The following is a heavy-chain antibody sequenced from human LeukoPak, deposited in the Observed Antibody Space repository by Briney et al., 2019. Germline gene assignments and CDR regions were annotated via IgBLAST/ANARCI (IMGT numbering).Heavy chain of an antibody. CDR2: ISGSGGST. D-gene: IGHD6-19*01. V-gene: IGHV3-23*01. J-gene: IGHJ5*02. CDR3: AKETSSALGWFDP. CDR1: GFTFSSYA. Sequence: TGVSLRLSCAASGFTFSSYAMNWVRQAPGKGLEWVSAISGSGGSTYYADSVKGRFTISRDNSKNTLYLQMNSLRAEDTAVYYCAKETSSALGWFDPWGQGTLVTVSS.